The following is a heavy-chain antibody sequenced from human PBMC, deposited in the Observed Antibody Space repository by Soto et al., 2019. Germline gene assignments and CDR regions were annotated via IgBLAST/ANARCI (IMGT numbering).Heavy chain of an antibody. Sequence: QITLRESGPTLVKPTQSLTLTRTFSGFSLSTSGVGVAWIRQPAGKALVWLALIYWDDDKRYSPSLKSRLTITKDTSKDQVVLTLTNMDPVDTATYLCAHSFGVAVMGYYHPAMDVWCQGTTVTVSS. CDR3: AHSFGVAVMGYYHPAMDV. CDR2: IYWDDDK. V-gene: IGHV2-5*02. D-gene: IGHD3-3*01. CDR1: GFSLSTSGVG. J-gene: IGHJ6*02.